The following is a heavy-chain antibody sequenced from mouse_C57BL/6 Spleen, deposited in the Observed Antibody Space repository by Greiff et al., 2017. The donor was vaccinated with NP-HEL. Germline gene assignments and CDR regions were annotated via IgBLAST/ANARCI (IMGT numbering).Heavy chain of an antibody. Sequence: QVHVKQSGAELVKPGASVKISCKASGYAFSSYWMNWVKQRPGKGLEWIGQIYPGDGDTNYNGKFKGKATLTADKSSSTAYMQLSSLTSEDSAVYFCARKDLKRYFDYWGQGTTLTVSS. V-gene: IGHV1-80*01. CDR3: ARKDLKRYFDY. CDR1: GYAFSSYW. D-gene: IGHD1-3*01. J-gene: IGHJ2*01. CDR2: IYPGDGDT.